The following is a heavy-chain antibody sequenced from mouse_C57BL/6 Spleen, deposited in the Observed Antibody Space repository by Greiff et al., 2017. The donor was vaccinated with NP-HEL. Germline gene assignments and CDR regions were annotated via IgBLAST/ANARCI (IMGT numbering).Heavy chain of an antibody. J-gene: IGHJ3*01. Sequence: VQLQQSGAELVKPGASVKLSCKASGYTFTSYWMHWVKQRPGQGLEWIGMIHPNSGSTNYNEKFKSKATLTVDKSSSTAYMQLSSLTSEDSAVYYCARKTGPAWFAYWGQGTLVTVSA. D-gene: IGHD4-1*01. V-gene: IGHV1-64*01. CDR2: IHPNSGST. CDR3: ARKTGPAWFAY. CDR1: GYTFTSYW.